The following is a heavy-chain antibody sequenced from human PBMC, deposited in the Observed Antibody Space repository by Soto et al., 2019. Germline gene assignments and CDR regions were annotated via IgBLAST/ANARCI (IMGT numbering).Heavy chain of an antibody. CDR2: IYPGDSDT. Sequence: GESLKISCKGSGYSFTSYWIGWVRQMPGKGLEWMGIIYPGDSDTRYSPSFQGQVTISADKSISTAYLQWSSLKASDTAMHYCARLRGPQQHPESDYYYGMDVWGQGTTVTVSS. CDR1: GYSFTSYW. D-gene: IGHD6-13*01. CDR3: ARLRGPQQHPESDYYYGMDV. J-gene: IGHJ6*02. V-gene: IGHV5-51*01.